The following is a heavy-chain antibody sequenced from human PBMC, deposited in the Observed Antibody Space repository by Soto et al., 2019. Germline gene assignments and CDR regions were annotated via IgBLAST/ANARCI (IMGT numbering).Heavy chain of an antibody. CDR1: GGTFSSYA. Sequence: ASVKVSCKASGGTFSSYAISWVRQAPGQGLEWMGGIIPIFGTANYAQKFQGRVTITADESTSTAYMELSSLRSEDTAVYYCASHGAITIFGVVTPYYYYGMDVWGQGTTVTVSS. V-gene: IGHV1-69*13. J-gene: IGHJ6*02. D-gene: IGHD3-3*01. CDR2: IIPIFGTA. CDR3: ASHGAITIFGVVTPYYYYGMDV.